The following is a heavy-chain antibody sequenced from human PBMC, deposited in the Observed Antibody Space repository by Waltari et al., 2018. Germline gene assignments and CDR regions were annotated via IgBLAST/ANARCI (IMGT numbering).Heavy chain of an antibody. CDR3: VRDHWGPDY. Sequence: EVHLVESGGGLVQPGGSLRVSCAAAGFNFTDYWMSWVRQAPGKGPEWVANIHKDGSEKNYVDYVKGRFTISRDNAKDSVYLQMNSLRADDTAMYYCVRDHWGPDYWGQGTLVTVSS. V-gene: IGHV3-7*01. CDR1: GFNFTDYW. CDR2: IHKDGSEK. D-gene: IGHD7-27*01. J-gene: IGHJ4*02.